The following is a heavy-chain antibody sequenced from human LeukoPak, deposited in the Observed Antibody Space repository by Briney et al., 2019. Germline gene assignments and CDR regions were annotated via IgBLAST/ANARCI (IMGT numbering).Heavy chain of an antibody. CDR3: ARDQGDGIAAASWFDP. D-gene: IGHD6-13*01. CDR2: IYYSGST. Sequence: SQALSLTCTVSGGSISSGGYYWSWIRQHPGKGLEWIGYIYYSGSTYYNPSLRSRATISVDTSKNQFSLKLSSVTAADTAVYYCARDQGDGIAAASWFDPWGQGTLVTVSS. CDR1: GGSISSGGYY. V-gene: IGHV4-31*03. J-gene: IGHJ5*02.